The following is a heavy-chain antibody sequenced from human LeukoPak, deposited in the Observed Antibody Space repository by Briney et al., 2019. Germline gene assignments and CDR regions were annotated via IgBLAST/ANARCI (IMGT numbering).Heavy chain of an antibody. D-gene: IGHD3-3*01. CDR1: GGSISSSSYY. CDR2: IYYSGST. V-gene: IGHV4-39*01. Sequence: SETLSLTCTVSGGSISSSSYYWGWIRQPPGKGLEWIGSIYYSGSTYYNPSLKSRVTISVDTSKNQFSLKLSSVTAADTAVYYCASLDFWSGYYDDYWGQGTLVTVSS. CDR3: ASLDFWSGYYDDY. J-gene: IGHJ4*02.